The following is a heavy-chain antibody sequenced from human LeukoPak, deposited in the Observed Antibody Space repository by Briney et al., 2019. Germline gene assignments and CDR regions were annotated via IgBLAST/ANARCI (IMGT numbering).Heavy chain of an antibody. V-gene: IGHV4-39*07. Sequence: MASETLSLTCTVSGGSISSRSYYWGWIRQPPGKGLEWIGSIYNSESTYYNPSLKSRVTISVDTSKNQLSLKVSSVTAADTAVYYCARDPGPPHDFHYNWFDPWGQGTLVTVSS. CDR2: IYNSEST. CDR3: ARDPGPPHDFHYNWFDP. J-gene: IGHJ5*02. D-gene: IGHD3-3*01. CDR1: GGSISSRSYY.